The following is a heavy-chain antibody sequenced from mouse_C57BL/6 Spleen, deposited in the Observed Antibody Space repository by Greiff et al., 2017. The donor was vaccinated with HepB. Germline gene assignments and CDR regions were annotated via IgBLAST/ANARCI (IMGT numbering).Heavy chain of an antibody. Sequence: EVNVVESGEGLVKPGGSLKLSCAASGFTFSSYAMSWVRQTPEKRLEWVAYISSGGDYIYYADTVKGRFTISRDNARNTLYLQMSSLKSEDTAMYYCTRFGVAYYFDYWGQGTTLTVSS. CDR3: TRFGVAYYFDY. J-gene: IGHJ2*01. V-gene: IGHV5-9-1*02. D-gene: IGHD1-1*02. CDR1: GFTFSSYA. CDR2: ISSGGDYI.